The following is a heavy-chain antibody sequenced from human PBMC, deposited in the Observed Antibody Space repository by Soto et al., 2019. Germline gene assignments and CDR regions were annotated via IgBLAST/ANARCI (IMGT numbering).Heavy chain of an antibody. CDR1: GFSLSTRGVG. Sequence: SGPTVNPTQTLTLTCTFSGFSLSTRGVGVGWIRQPPGKALEWLALIYWDDDKRYSPSLRSRLTINKDTSKNQVVLTMTNMDPVDTATYYCIQSRCGGDCLQSYASHYYYGMDVWGQGTTVTVSS. CDR3: IQSRCGGDCLQSYASHYYYGMDV. CDR2: IYWDDDK. J-gene: IGHJ6*02. V-gene: IGHV2-5*02. D-gene: IGHD2-21*02.